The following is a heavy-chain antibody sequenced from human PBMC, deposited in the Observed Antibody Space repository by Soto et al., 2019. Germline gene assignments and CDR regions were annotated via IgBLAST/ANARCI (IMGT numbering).Heavy chain of an antibody. D-gene: IGHD3-22*01. CDR1: GYSISELS. J-gene: IGHJ6*02. CDR3: AGITMIVVGAYGMDV. CDR2: FDPEDAEI. V-gene: IGHV1-24*01. Sequence: ALVNVSWKISGYSISELSMDWVRQATGKGLEWMGGFDPEDAEIIYAQKFQGRVTMTEDTSTDTAYMELSSLRSEDTAVYYCAGITMIVVGAYGMDVRGQAPTVTVSS.